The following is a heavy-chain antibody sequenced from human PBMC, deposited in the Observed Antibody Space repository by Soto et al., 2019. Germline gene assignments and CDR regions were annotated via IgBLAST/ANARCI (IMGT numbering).Heavy chain of an antibody. CDR1: GFTFSSYS. Sequence: EVQLVESGGGLVQPGGSLRLSCAASGFTFSSYSMNWVRQAPGKGREWVSYISSSSSTIYYADSVKGRFTISRDNAKNSLYLQMNSLRAEDTAVYYCARKIYGDYWGMTFDYWGQGTLVTVSS. V-gene: IGHV3-48*01. CDR3: ARKIYGDYWGMTFDY. CDR2: ISSSSSTI. D-gene: IGHD4-17*01. J-gene: IGHJ4*02.